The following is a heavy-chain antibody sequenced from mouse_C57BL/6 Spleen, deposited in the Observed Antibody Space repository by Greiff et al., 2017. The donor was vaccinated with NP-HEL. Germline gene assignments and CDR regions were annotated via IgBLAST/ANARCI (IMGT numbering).Heavy chain of an antibody. CDR1: GFTFSSYA. V-gene: IGHV5-4*01. CDR2: ISDGGSYT. CDR3: ARDGGAHFDY. J-gene: IGHJ2*01. Sequence: EVKVVESGGGLVKPGGSLKLSCAASGFTFSSYAMSWVRQTPEKRLEWVATISDGGSYTYYPDNVKGRFTISRDNAKNNLYLQMSHLKSEDTAMYYCARDGGAHFDYWGQGTTLTVSS.